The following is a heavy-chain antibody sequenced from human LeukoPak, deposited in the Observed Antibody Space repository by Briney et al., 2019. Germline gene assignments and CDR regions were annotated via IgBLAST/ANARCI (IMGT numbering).Heavy chain of an antibody. V-gene: IGHV5-51*01. J-gene: IGHJ4*02. Sequence: GESLKISCKASGYRFTSYWIGWVRQMPGKGLEWMGIIYPGDSDTRYGPSFQGQVTISADKSISTAYLQWSSLKASDTAIYYRARLPGVDTAVGYYFDYWGQGTLVTVSS. D-gene: IGHD5-18*01. CDR1: GYRFTSYW. CDR2: IYPGDSDT. CDR3: ARLPGVDTAVGYYFDY.